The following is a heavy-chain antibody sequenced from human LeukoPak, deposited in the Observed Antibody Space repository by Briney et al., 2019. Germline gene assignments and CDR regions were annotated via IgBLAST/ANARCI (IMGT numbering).Heavy chain of an antibody. V-gene: IGHV3-64*01. CDR3: SKRWDFWSGYNDY. CDR2: ISSNGGST. CDR1: GFTFSSYA. Sequence: GGSLRLSCAASGFTFSSYAMHWVRQAPGKGLEYVSAISSNGGSTFYANSVKGRFTISRDNSKNTLYLQMGSLRGEDMAVYYCSKRWDFWSGYNDYWGQGTLVTVSS. D-gene: IGHD3-3*01. J-gene: IGHJ4*02.